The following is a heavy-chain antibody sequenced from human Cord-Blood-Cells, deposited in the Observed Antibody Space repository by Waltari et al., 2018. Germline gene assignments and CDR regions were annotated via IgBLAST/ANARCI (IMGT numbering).Heavy chain of an antibody. CDR2: INPNSGGT. CDR1: GYTFTGYY. J-gene: IGHJ6*02. D-gene: IGHD2-2*01. Sequence: QVQLVQSGAEVKKPGASVKVSCKASGYTFTGYYMHWVRQAPGQGLEWMGRINPNSGGTNYAQKFQGRVTMTRDTSISTAYMALSRLRSDDTAVYYCASSSWGCSSTSCYGSDVYYYGMDVWGQGTTVTVSS. V-gene: IGHV1-2*06. CDR3: ASSSWGCSSTSCYGSDVYYYGMDV.